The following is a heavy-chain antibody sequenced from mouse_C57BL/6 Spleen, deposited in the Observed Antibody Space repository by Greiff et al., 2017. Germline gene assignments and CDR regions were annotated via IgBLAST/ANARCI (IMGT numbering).Heavy chain of an antibody. CDR3: ARGVTTVLPFDY. Sequence: VQLKESGPELVKPGASVRLSCKASGYSFTDYNMNWVKQSPGKSLEWIGIFNPNYGTTSYNQKFKGKATLTVDQSSSTAYMQLNSLTSEDSAVYYCARGVTTVLPFDYWGQGTTLTVSS. D-gene: IGHD1-1*01. J-gene: IGHJ2*01. CDR2: FNPNYGTT. CDR1: GYSFTDYN. V-gene: IGHV1-39*01.